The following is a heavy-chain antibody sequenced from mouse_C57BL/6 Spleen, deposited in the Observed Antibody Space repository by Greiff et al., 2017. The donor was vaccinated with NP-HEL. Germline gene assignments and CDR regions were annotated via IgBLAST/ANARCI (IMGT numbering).Heavy chain of an antibody. V-gene: IGHV1-50*01. CDR2: IDPSDSYT. J-gene: IGHJ2*01. CDR3: ARGDYDRGPDY. D-gene: IGHD2-4*01. Sequence: QVQLQQPGAELVKPGASVKLSCKASGYTFTSYWMQWVKQRPGQGLEWIGEIDPSDSYTNYNQKFKGKATLTVDTSSSTAYMQLSSLTSEDSAVYYCARGDYDRGPDYWGKGTTLTVSS. CDR1: GYTFTSYW.